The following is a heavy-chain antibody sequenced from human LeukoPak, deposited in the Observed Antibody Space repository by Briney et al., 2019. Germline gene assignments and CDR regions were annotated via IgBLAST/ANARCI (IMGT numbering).Heavy chain of an antibody. CDR2: IYYSGST. CDR1: GGSISSGGYY. V-gene: IGHV4-31*03. CDR3: ARGRVQLWLRGDAFDI. D-gene: IGHD5-18*01. Sequence: SETLSLTCTVSGGSISSGGYYWSWIRQHPGKGLEWIGYIYYSGSTYYNPSLKSRVTISVDTSKNQFSLKLSAVTAADTAVYYCARGRVQLWLRGDAFDIWGQGTMVTVSS. J-gene: IGHJ3*02.